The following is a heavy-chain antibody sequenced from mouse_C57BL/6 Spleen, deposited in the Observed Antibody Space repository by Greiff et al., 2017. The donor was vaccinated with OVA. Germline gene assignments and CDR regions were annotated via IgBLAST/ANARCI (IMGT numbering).Heavy chain of an antibody. CDR1: GYTFTSYW. CDR2: IDPSDSYT. J-gene: IGHJ4*01. Sequence: QVQLKQPGAELVMPGASVKLSCKASGYTFTSYWMHWVKQRPGQGLEWIGEIDPSDSYTNYNQKFKGKSTLTVDKSSSTAYMQLSSLTSEDSAVYYCARAPYGSSYDYAMDYWGQGTSVTVSS. V-gene: IGHV1-69*01. D-gene: IGHD1-1*01. CDR3: ARAPYGSSYDYAMDY.